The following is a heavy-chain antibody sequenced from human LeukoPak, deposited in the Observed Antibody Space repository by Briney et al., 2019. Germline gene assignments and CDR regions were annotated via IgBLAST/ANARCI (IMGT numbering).Heavy chain of an antibody. V-gene: IGHV3-23*01. CDR2: VSGSGDST. D-gene: IGHD2-2*01. Sequence: PGGSLRLSCAASGFTFSGYAMSWVRQAPGKGLEWVSAVSGSGDSTYYADSVKGRFTISRDNSKNTLYLQVNSLRADDTAIYYCAKDAPFYCSSISCPNWFDPWGQGTLVTVSS. J-gene: IGHJ5*02. CDR1: GFTFSGYA. CDR3: AKDAPFYCSSISCPNWFDP.